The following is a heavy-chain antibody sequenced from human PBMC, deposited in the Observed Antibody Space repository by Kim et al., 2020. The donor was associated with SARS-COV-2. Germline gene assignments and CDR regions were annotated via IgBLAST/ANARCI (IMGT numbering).Heavy chain of an antibody. D-gene: IGHD6-13*01. J-gene: IGHJ6*02. Sequence: GGSLRLSCAASGFTFSSYGMHWVRQAPGKGLEWVAVIWYDGSNKYYADSVKGRFTISRDNSKNTLYLQMNSLRAEDTAVYYCATTIAAAGRSFYYYYGMDVWGQGTTVTVSS. CDR1: GFTFSSYG. CDR2: IWYDGSNK. V-gene: IGHV3-33*01. CDR3: ATTIAAAGRSFYYYYGMDV.